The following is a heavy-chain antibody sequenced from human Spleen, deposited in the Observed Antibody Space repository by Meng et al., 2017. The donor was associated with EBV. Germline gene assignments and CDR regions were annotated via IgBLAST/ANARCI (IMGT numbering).Heavy chain of an antibody. V-gene: IGHV4-4*02. Sequence: LHDLGPVIVKSWGTLSLTFNVLWGSIGCYYWYSWVRQPPRKGLELIGEIYHSGRTNSNPSLKSRATISADKSETQFSLNLKSVTAADTAVYYCARGRGGYYIFDYWGQGTLVTVSS. CDR2: IYHSGRT. J-gene: IGHJ4*02. CDR3: ARGRGGYYIFDY. D-gene: IGHD3-22*01. CDR1: WGSIGCYYW.